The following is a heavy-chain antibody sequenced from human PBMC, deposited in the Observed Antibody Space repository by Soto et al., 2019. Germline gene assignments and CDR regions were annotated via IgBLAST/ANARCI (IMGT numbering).Heavy chain of an antibody. J-gene: IGHJ4*02. CDR1: GGTFSSYA. V-gene: IGHV1-69*13. Sequence: ASVKVSCKASGGTFSSYAISLVRQAPGQGLEXMGXXIXXFXTXXXAXXXQGRVTITADESTSTAYMELSSLRSEDTAVYYCARAKKRGPHTALGYWGQGTLVT. CDR2: XIXXFXTX. D-gene: IGHD5-18*01. CDR3: ARAKKRGPHTALGY.